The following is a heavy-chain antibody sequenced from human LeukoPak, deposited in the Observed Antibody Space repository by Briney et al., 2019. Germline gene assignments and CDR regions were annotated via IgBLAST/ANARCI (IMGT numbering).Heavy chain of an antibody. CDR3: TLGDGYKKISGVDY. CDR1: GFTFSGTA. V-gene: IGHV3-73*01. Sequence: GGSLRLSCAASGFTFSGTAMHWVRQASGKGLEWVGRIRRKANSYATAYAASVKGRFNISRGDSKNTAYLQMNSLKTEDTAVYYCTLGDGYKKISGVDYWGQGTLVTVSS. J-gene: IGHJ4*02. CDR2: IRRKANSYAT. D-gene: IGHD5-24*01.